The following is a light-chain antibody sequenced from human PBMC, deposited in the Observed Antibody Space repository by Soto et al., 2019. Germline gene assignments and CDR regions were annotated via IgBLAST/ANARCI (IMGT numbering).Light chain of an antibody. J-gene: IGKJ1*01. CDR1: QSVTDNY. CDR3: HQRQSWPRT. CDR2: GAS. Sequence: EIVLTQSPATLSLSPGERATLSCRASQSVTDNYLAWYQQKPGQAPRLVISGASSRTSGIPDRFSASGSGTDFTLTISDVQPEDFALYYCHQRQSWPRTFGQGTKVDIK. V-gene: IGKV3D-20*02.